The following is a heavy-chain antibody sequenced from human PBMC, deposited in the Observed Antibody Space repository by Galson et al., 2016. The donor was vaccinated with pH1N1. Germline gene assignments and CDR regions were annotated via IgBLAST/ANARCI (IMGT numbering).Heavy chain of an antibody. CDR1: GFIFDKSG. CDR3: ARARYSAYDQGDAFDI. J-gene: IGHJ3*02. Sequence: SLRLSCAASGFIFDKSGMHWVRLRPGKGLEWVSAMNWNGDATGYAGSVKGRFHISRANAYNSLYLQMKSLRAEDTAVYFCARARYSAYDQGDAFDIWGQGTLVTVSS. D-gene: IGHD5-12*01. V-gene: IGHV3-20*04. CDR2: MNWNGDAT.